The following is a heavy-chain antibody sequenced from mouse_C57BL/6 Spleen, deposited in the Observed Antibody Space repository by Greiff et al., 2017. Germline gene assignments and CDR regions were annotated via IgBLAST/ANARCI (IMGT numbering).Heavy chain of an antibody. Sequence: QVHVKQSGAELVRPGSSVKLSCKASGYTFTSYWMDWVKQRPGQGLEWIGNIYPSDSETHYNQKFKDKATLTVDKSSSTAYMQLSSLTSEDSAVYYCARRGLGRPAWFAYWGQGTLVTVSA. CDR2: IYPSDSET. V-gene: IGHV1-61*01. CDR3: ARRGLGRPAWFAY. D-gene: IGHD4-1*01. CDR1: GYTFTSYW. J-gene: IGHJ3*01.